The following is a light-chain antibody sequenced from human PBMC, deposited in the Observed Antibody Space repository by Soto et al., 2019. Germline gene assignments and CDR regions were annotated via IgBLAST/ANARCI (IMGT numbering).Light chain of an antibody. V-gene: IGKV3-20*01. J-gene: IGKJ4*01. Sequence: EIVFTQSPGTLSLSPGERATLSCRASQNVAGRYLAWYQQKPGQSPRLLIYGASNRATGIADRFSASGSGTDFTLTISRLQPEDFAVYYCQQYGSSPLTFGGGTKVDIK. CDR2: GAS. CDR3: QQYGSSPLT. CDR1: QNVAGRY.